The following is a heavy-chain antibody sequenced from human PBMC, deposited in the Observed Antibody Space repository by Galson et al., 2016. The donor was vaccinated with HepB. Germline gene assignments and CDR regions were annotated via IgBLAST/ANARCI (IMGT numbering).Heavy chain of an antibody. V-gene: IGHV4-31*03. CDR1: GVSISSGGAY. CDR3: ARNPMTGAGYSFDS. CDR2: IYFSGSS. D-gene: IGHD3-9*01. J-gene: IGHJ4*02. Sequence: TLSLTCTVSGVSISSGGAYWTWIRQHPGKCLEWIGYIYFSGSSYYNPSLKRRVTMSVDTSQNQFSLKVDSVTDADTAVSSSARNPMTGAGYSFDSWGQGTLVAVSS.